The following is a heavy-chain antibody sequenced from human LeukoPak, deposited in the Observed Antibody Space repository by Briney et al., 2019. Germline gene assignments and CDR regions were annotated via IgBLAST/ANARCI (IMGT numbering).Heavy chain of an antibody. CDR2: IKSKGDGGTT. J-gene: IGHJ4*02. CDR3: TTVTMVREIN. Sequence: KTGGSLRLSCAASGFTFSYAYMNWVRQAPGKGPEWVGRIKSKGDGGTTDYAAPVKGRYTISRDESKNMLYLQMNSLTTEDTAVYYCTTVTMVREINWGQGNLVTVSS. CDR1: GFTFSYAY. D-gene: IGHD3-10*01. V-gene: IGHV3-15*01.